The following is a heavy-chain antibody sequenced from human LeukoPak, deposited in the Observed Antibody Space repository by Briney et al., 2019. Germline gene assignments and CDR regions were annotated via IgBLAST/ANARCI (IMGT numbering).Heavy chain of an antibody. CDR3: AELGITMIGGV. CDR1: GFTFRKYW. CDR2: INQDGSET. V-gene: IGHV3-7*01. Sequence: GGSLRLSCAASGFTFRKYWMSWVRQAPGKGLEWVANINQDGSETYYADSVKGRFTMSRDNGKNSLDLQMNSLRAEDTAVYYCAELGITMIGGVWGKGTTVTISS. J-gene: IGHJ6*04. D-gene: IGHD3-10*02.